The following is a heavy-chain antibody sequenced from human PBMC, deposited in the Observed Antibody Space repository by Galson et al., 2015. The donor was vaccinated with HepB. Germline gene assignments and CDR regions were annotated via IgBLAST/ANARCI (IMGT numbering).Heavy chain of an antibody. CDR2: IIPIFGTA. CDR3: ARVRGTAMVSYYYYYGMDV. J-gene: IGHJ6*02. V-gene: IGHV1-69*06. CDR1: GGTFSSYA. Sequence: SVKVSCKASGGTFSSYAISWVRQAPGQGLEWMGGIIPIFGTANYAQKFQGRVTITADKSTSTAYMELSSLRSEDTAVYYCARVRGTAMVSYYYYYGMDVWGQGTTVTVSS. D-gene: IGHD5-18*01.